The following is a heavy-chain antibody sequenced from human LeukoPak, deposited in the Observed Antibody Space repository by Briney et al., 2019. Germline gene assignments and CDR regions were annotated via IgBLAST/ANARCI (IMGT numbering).Heavy chain of an antibody. CDR1: EFTFSNYW. J-gene: IGHJ6*03. Sequence: GGSLRLSCAASEFTFSNYWMSWVRLAPGKGMEWVANIKQDGSGTYYVDSVKGRFTISRDNAKNSLYLQMNSLRAEDTAVYYCAGCSTVTTYYYSYYMDIRGKGTTVTVSS. CDR2: IKQDGSGT. V-gene: IGHV3-7*01. D-gene: IGHD4-17*01. CDR3: AGCSTVTTYYYSYYMDI.